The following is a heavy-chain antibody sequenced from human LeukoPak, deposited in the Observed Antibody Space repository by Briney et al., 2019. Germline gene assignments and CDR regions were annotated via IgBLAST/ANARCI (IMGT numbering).Heavy chain of an antibody. CDR1: GDTVSSNSAA. J-gene: IGHJ3*01. V-gene: IGHV6-1*01. D-gene: IGHD3-16*01. CDR3: ERGLALDF. Sequence: SQTLSLTCDISGDTVSSNSAAWNWIRQSPSRGLEWLGRTYYRSKWYYDYAVSVKSRITISPDTSKNQFSLQLNSVTADDTAVNSCERGLALDFWGQGTMVTVSS. CDR2: TYYRSKWYY.